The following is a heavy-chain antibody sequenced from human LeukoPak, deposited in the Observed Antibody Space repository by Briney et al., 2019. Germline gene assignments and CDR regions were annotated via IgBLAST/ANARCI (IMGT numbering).Heavy chain of an antibody. CDR2: ISAYNGNT. J-gene: IGHJ4*02. V-gene: IGHV1-18*01. Sequence: ASVKVSCKASGYTFTSYGISWVRQAPGQGLEWMGWISAYNGNTNYAQKLQGRVTMTTDTSTSTAYMELRSLRSDDTAVYYCARDRGDFWSGLSGADYWGQGTLVTVSS. D-gene: IGHD3-3*01. CDR3: ARDRGDFWSGLSGADY. CDR1: GYTFTSYG.